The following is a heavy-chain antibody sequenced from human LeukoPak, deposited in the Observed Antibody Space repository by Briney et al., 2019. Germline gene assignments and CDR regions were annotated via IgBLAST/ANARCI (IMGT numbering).Heavy chain of an antibody. CDR2: IWYDGSDK. CDR3: ARDYGSGVDV. D-gene: IGHD3-10*01. V-gene: IGHV3-33*01. CDR1: GMTFSSYG. Sequence: GGSLRLSCAPFGMTFSSYGMHWVRQTPGKGLEWVAIIWYDGSDKYYADSVKGRFTISRDNYKNTLYLQMNSLRGEDTAVYYCARDYGSGVDVWGKGTMVTVSS. J-gene: IGHJ6*04.